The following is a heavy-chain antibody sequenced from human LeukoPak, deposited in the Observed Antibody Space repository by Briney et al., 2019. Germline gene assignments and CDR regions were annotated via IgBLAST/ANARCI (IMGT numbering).Heavy chain of an antibody. V-gene: IGHV1-2*02. J-gene: IGHJ4*02. CDR3: AREHSSSSGKVFDY. Sequence: ASVKVSCKASGYTFPGYHMHWVRQAPGQGLEWMGWINPNSGGTNYAQKFQGRVTMTRDTSISTAYMELSRLRSDDTAVYYCAREHSSSSGKVFDYWGQGTMVTVSS. D-gene: IGHD6-6*01. CDR1: GYTFPGYH. CDR2: INPNSGGT.